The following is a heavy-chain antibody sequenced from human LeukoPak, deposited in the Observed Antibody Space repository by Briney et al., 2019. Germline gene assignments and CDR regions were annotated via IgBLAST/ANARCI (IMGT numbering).Heavy chain of an antibody. V-gene: IGHV4-34*01. Sequence: PSETLSLTCAVYGGSFSGYYWSWIRQPPGKGLEWIGEINHSGSTNYNPSLKSRVTISVDTSKNQFSLKLSSVTAADTAVYYCARGPLKNYDFWSGYSNYYYYGMDVWGQGTTVTVSS. D-gene: IGHD3-3*01. CDR1: GGSFSGYY. CDR3: ARGPLKNYDFWSGYSNYYYYGMDV. J-gene: IGHJ6*02. CDR2: INHSGST.